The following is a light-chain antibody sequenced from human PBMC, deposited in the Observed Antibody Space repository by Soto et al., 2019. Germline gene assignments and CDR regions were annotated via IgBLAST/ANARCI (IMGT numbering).Light chain of an antibody. CDR2: KAS. Sequence: DIQMTQSPSTLSRSVEDRVTITCRASQTISSWLAWYQQKPGKAPKLLIYKASTLKSGVPSMFSGSGAGTEFTLTISSLQPDDFATYYCQHYNSYSEAFGQGTKVDIK. CDR3: QHYNSYSEA. V-gene: IGKV1-5*03. CDR1: QTISSW. J-gene: IGKJ1*01.